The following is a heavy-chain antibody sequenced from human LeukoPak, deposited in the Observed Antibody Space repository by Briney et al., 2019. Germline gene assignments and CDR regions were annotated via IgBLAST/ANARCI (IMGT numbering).Heavy chain of an antibody. CDR1: GGSISSSSYY. D-gene: IGHD4-17*01. CDR3: ARTQGAYGDPKFDP. Sequence: SETLSLTCTVSGGSISSSSYYWGWIRQPPGTGLEWIGSIYYSGSTYYNPSLKSRVTISVDTSKNQFSLKLSSVTAADTAVYYCARTQGAYGDPKFDPWGQGTLVTVSS. J-gene: IGHJ5*02. V-gene: IGHV4-39*07. CDR2: IYYSGST.